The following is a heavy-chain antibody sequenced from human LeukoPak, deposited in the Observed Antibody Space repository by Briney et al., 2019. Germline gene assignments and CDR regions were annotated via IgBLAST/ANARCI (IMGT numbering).Heavy chain of an antibody. J-gene: IGHJ5*02. V-gene: IGHV4-59*01. Sequence: SETLSLTCTVSGGSISSYYWSWIRQPPGKGLEWTGYIHYSGSTNYNPSLKSRVTISVDTSKNQFSLKLRSVTAADTAVYYCAREMAAIQFNWFDPWGQGTLVTVYS. CDR3: AREMAAIQFNWFDP. CDR2: IHYSGST. CDR1: GGSISSYY. D-gene: IGHD5-24*01.